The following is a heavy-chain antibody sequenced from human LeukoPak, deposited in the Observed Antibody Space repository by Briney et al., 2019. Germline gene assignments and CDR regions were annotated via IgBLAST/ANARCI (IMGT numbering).Heavy chain of an antibody. D-gene: IGHD6-19*01. V-gene: IGHV4-34*01. J-gene: IGHJ4*02. CDR1: GGSFSGYY. CDR3: ARESSGWYGD. CDR2: INHSGST. Sequence: SETLSLTCAVYGGSFSGYYWSWIRQPPGKGLEWIGEINHSGSTNYNPSLKSRVTISVDTSKNQFSLKLSSVTAADTAVYYCARESSGWYGDWGQGTLVTVSS.